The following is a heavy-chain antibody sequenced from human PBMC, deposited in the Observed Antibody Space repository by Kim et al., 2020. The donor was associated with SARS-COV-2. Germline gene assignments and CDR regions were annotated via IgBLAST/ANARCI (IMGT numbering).Heavy chain of an antibody. J-gene: IGHJ4*02. Sequence: GGSLRLSCAASGFTFDDYGMSWVRQAPGKGLEWVSGINWNGGSTGYADSVKDRFTISRDNAKNSLYLQMNSLRAEDTALYYCARVSLAVLELSYWGQGTLVTVSS. CDR1: GFTFDDYG. V-gene: IGHV3-20*04. CDR3: ARVSLAVLELSY. D-gene: IGHD1-1*01. CDR2: INWNGGST.